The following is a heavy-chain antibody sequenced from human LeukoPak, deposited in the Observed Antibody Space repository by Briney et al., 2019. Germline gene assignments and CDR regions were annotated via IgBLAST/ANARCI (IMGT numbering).Heavy chain of an antibody. CDR3: ARPRVPDS. J-gene: IGHJ4*02. CDR1: GFTFSTSW. CDR2: IKHDASGT. Sequence: GGSLRLSCAASGFTFSTSWMSWVRQAPGKGLEWVANIKHDASGTNYVDSVKGRFTISRGNAKNSLYLQMNSLRAEDTAVYYCARPRVPDSWGQGTLVTVSS. V-gene: IGHV3-7*01.